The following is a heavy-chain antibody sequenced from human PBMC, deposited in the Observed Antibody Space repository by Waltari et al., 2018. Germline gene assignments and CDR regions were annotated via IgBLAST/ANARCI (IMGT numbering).Heavy chain of an antibody. CDR2: ISLDGSVT. J-gene: IGHJ1*01. Sequence: QVQLVESGGGVVQPGGSLRLSCGASGFSFSSYAMHWVRQAPGKGLEWVTVISLDGSVTFYADARKGRFTVSIDNSKNTLFLEMNSLRAEDTAVYYCAKAEYPTSRPRIKEYFQHWGQGTLVTVSS. CDR3: AKAEYPTSRPRIKEYFQH. V-gene: IGHV3-30*01. D-gene: IGHD2-2*01. CDR1: GFSFSSYA.